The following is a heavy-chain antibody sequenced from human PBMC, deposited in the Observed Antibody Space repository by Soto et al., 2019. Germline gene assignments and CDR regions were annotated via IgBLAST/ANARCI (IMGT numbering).Heavy chain of an antibody. CDR3: TRAGGLAAAPYKIDY. Sequence: GGSLRLSCTASGFTFGDYAMSWFRQAPGKGLEWVGFIRSKAYGGTTEYAASVKGRFTISRDDSKSIAYLQMNSLKTEDTAVYYCTRAGGLAAAPYKIDYWGQGTLVTVSS. V-gene: IGHV3-49*03. D-gene: IGHD6-13*01. CDR1: GFTFGDYA. J-gene: IGHJ4*02. CDR2: IRSKAYGGTT.